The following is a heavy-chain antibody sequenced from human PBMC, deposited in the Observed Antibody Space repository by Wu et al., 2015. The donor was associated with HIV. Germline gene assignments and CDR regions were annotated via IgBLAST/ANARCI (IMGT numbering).Heavy chain of an antibody. CDR2: INPNSGGT. D-gene: IGHD1-26*01. V-gene: IGHV1-2*02. CDR3: ARPRYSGNYHLDY. CDR1: GYTFTDYY. Sequence: QVQLVQSGAEVKKPGASVKVSCQASGYTFTDYYIHWLRQAPGQGLEWMGWINPNSGGTNYAQKFHGRVTLTRDTSIGTAYMELSRLTSDDTAVYYCARPRYSGNYHLDYWGQGTLVIVSS. J-gene: IGHJ4*02.